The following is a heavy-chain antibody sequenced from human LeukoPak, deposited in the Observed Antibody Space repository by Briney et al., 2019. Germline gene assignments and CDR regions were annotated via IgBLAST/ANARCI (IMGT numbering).Heavy chain of an antibody. V-gene: IGHV1-2*05. CDR2: INPNSGGT. Sequence: GASVKVSCKASGYTFIGYYMHWVPQAPGQGLEWMGRINPNSGGTNYAQKFQSRDTMTRDTSINTAYMELSRLRSDDTDVYYCAKQMRVSSGSYSDYWGQGTLVTVSS. CDR3: AKQMRVSSGSYSDY. D-gene: IGHD6-19*01. J-gene: IGHJ4*02. CDR1: GYTFIGYY.